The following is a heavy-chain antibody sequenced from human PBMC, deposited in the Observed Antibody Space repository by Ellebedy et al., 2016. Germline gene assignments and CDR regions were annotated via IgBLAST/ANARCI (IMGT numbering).Heavy chain of an antibody. CDR2: INSDGSST. CDR3: ARGAPRDYDFWSGYYYYYYMDV. V-gene: IGHV3-74*01. CDR1: GFTFSSYW. J-gene: IGHJ6*03. D-gene: IGHD3-3*01. Sequence: GGSLRLXCAASGFTFSSYWMHWVRQAPGKGLVWVSRINSDGSSTSYADSVKGRFTISRDNAKNTLYLQMNSLRAEDTAVYYCARGAPRDYDFWSGYYYYYYMDVWGKGTTVTVSS.